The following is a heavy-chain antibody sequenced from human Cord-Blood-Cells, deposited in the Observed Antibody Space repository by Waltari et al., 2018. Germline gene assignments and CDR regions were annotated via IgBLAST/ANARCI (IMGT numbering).Heavy chain of an antibody. CDR1: GGSFSGYY. D-gene: IGHD2-21*02. Sequence: QVQLQQWGAGLLKPSETLSLTCAVYGGSFSGYYWSWIRQPPGKGLEWIGEINHSGSTNYNPSLKSRVTISVDTSKNQFSLKLSSVTAADTAVYYCARNTGVTGPGGDAFDIWGQGTMVTVSS. J-gene: IGHJ3*02. CDR3: ARNTGVTGPGGDAFDI. V-gene: IGHV4-34*01. CDR2: INHSGST.